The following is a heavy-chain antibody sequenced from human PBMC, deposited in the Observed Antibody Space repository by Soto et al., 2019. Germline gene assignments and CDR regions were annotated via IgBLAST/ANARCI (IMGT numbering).Heavy chain of an antibody. CDR1: GDSISKSGYS. CDR3: ARSRGGTNTRRPYYFHS. V-gene: IGHV4-31*11. J-gene: IGHJ4*02. CDR2: IDYSGST. Sequence: SETLSLTCAVSGDSISKSGYSWSWIRQNQGKGLEWIGYIDYSGSTFYNPSLKSRVSISLDTSKNQLSLKLTSVTVADTAVYYWARSRGGTNTRRPYYFHSWGQGTLVTVSS. D-gene: IGHD2-8*01.